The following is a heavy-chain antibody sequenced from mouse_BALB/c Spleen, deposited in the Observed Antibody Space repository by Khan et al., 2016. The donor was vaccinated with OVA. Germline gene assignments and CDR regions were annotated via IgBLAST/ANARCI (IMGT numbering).Heavy chain of an antibody. D-gene: IGHD1-2*01. CDR2: IYPRSGNT. CDR1: GYTFTDYY. Sequence: VQLQESGAELARPGASVKLSCKASGYTFTDYYINWVKQRTGQGLEWIGEIYPRSGNTYYNEKFKGKATLNADKSSSIAYMQLSSLTSEDSAVYFWARRNYFGYTFAYWGQGTLVTVSA. J-gene: IGHJ3*01. CDR3: ARRNYFGYTFAY. V-gene: IGHV1-77*01.